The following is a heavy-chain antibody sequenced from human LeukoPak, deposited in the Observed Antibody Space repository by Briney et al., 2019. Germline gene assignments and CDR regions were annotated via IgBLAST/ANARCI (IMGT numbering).Heavy chain of an antibody. CDR3: ARGLTSGSYSFDY. J-gene: IGHJ4*02. Sequence: ASVKVSCKASGGTFSNYAISWVRQAPGQGLEWMGGIIPIFGTANYAQKFQGRVTITADESTSTAYMELSSLRSEDTAVYYCARGLTSGSYSFDYWGQGTLVTVSS. D-gene: IGHD1-26*01. V-gene: IGHV1-69*13. CDR1: GGTFSNYA. CDR2: IIPIFGTA.